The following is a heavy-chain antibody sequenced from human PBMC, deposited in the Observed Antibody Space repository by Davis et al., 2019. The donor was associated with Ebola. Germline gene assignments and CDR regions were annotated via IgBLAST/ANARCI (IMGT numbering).Heavy chain of an antibody. J-gene: IGHJ4*02. CDR3: ARSSFSDTWYYFDF. Sequence: KVSCKGSGYSFPNHWITWLRQMPGKGLEWVGRIDPSDSYTNSSPSFRGRVTISADKSIPTAYLQWSSLKPSDTATYYCARSSFSDTWYYFDFWGQGTLVTVSS. CDR2: IDPSDSYT. D-gene: IGHD3-16*01. V-gene: IGHV5-10-1*01. CDR1: GYSFPNHW.